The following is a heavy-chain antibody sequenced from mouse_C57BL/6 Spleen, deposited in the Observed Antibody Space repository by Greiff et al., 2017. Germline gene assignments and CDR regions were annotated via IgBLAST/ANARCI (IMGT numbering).Heavy chain of an antibody. CDR3: ARGGEGWYFDV. CDR2: IYPGDGDT. V-gene: IGHV1-82*01. CDR1: GYAFSSSW. Sequence: QVQLQQSGPELVKPGASVKISCKASGYAFSSSWMNWVKQRPGKGLEWIGRIYPGDGDTNYNGKFKGKATLTADKSSSTAYMQLSSLTSVDSAVYFCARGGEGWYFDVWGTGTTVTVSS. J-gene: IGHJ1*03.